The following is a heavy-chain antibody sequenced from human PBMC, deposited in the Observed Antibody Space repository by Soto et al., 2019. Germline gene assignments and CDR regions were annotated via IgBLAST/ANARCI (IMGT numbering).Heavy chain of an antibody. Sequence: QVQLVQSGAEVKEPGASVKVSCKASGYTFVSYGISWVRQAPGQGLEWMGWISPYNGNTNYAPKFQGRVTMTTDPPPSTLYMELRDLRSDGTAVYYCSRDAQKWLVAAFDIWGQGTMVTVSS. CDR1: GYTFVSYG. CDR2: ISPYNGNT. V-gene: IGHV1-18*01. J-gene: IGHJ3*02. D-gene: IGHD6-19*01. CDR3: SRDAQKWLVAAFDI.